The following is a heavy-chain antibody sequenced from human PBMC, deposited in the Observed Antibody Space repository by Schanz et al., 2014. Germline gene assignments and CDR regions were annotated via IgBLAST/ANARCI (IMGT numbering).Heavy chain of an antibody. J-gene: IGHJ4*02. CDR1: GYTTFTDYY. D-gene: IGHD3-22*01. CDR3: AGAFDSSGYYFDY. V-gene: IGHV1-46*03. CDR2: ISPSNGAT. Sequence: QVQLVQSGAEVKKPGASVKVSCKASGYTTFTDYYIHWVRQAPGQGLEWMGLISPSNGATSYAQKFQDRVTMTRDTSTTTVFMELSSLRSEDTVVYYCAGAFDSSGYYFDYWGQGTLVTVSS.